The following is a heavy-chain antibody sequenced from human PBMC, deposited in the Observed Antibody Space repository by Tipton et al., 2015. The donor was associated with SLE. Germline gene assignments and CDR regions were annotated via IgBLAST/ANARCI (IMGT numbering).Heavy chain of an antibody. D-gene: IGHD3-22*01. J-gene: IGHJ3*02. V-gene: IGHV3-53*01. CDR3: ASAAWDYDSSGSGAFDI. CDR2: IYSGGST. Sequence: SLRLSCAASGFTVSSNYMSWVRQAPGKGLEWVSVIYSGGSTYHADPVKGRFTISRDNSKNTLYLQINSLRAEDTAVYYCASAAWDYDSSGSGAFDIWGQGTMVTVSS. CDR1: GFTVSSNY.